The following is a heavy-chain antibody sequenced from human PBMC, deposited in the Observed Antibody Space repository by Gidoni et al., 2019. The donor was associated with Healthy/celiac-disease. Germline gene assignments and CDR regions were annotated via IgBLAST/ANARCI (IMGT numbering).Heavy chain of an antibody. J-gene: IGHJ4*02. CDR2: IYTRGST. CDR1: GGSISSGSYY. CDR3: ARALVFWQAAGGYYFDY. D-gene: IGHD2-15*01. Sequence: QVQLQESGPGLVKPSQTLSLTCTVSGGSISSGSYYWSWIRQPAGKGLEWIGRIYTRGSTNYNPSLKSRVTISVDTSKNQFSLKLSSVTAADTAVYYCARALVFWQAAGGYYFDYWGQGTLVTVSS. V-gene: IGHV4-61*02.